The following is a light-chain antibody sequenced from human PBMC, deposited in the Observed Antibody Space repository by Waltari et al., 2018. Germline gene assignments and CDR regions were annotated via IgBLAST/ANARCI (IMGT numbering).Light chain of an antibody. CDR3: CSYAGRGTYV. CDR2: EVF. CDR1: TSDVGGSDI. V-gene: IGLV2-23*02. J-gene: IGLJ1*01. Sequence: QSALTQPASVSGTPGPSITLSCSGTTSDVGGSDIVSWYQQHPGEAPKPLICEVFKRPPDTSSRFSGAKSGSTASLTISGLQPEDEADYYCCSYAGRGTYVFGSGTKVTVL.